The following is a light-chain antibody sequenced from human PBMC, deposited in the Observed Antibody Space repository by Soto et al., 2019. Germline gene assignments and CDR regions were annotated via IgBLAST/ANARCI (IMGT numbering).Light chain of an antibody. J-gene: IGKJ1*01. V-gene: IGKV1-39*01. Sequence: DIQMTQSPSSLSASVGDRVTITCRASQSISNYLNWYQQKPGKAPKPLIYAASSLQSGVPSRFSGSGSGTDFTLTISCLQSEDFATYYCQQYYSYPRTFGQGTKVEIK. CDR1: QSISNY. CDR3: QQYYSYPRT. CDR2: AAS.